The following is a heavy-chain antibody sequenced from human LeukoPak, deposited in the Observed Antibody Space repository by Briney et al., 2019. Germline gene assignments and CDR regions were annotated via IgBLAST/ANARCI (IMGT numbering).Heavy chain of an antibody. J-gene: IGHJ4*02. D-gene: IGHD3-10*01. CDR2: IYSGEST. CDR3: AREGAYGSGSYEH. CDR1: GSSVRGNY. Sequence: GGSLRLSCAVSGSSVRGNYMSWVRQAPGKGLPWVSLIYSGESTHYADSVKGRFTISRDHSKNTLYLQMNRLRAEDTAVYYCAREGAYGSGSYEHWGQGTLVTVAS. V-gene: IGHV3-53*01.